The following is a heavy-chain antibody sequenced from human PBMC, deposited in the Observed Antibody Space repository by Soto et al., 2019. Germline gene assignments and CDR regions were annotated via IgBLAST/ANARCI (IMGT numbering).Heavy chain of an antibody. J-gene: IGHJ1*01. CDR2: IVGSGGRT. D-gene: IGHD4-4*01. CDR3: AKAPVPDYTAYGSCVFEL. Sequence: GGSLRLSCVASGFTFSSYAISWVRQAPGEGLEWVSSIVGSGGRTYYADSVQGRFTISRDNSKNTLYLQMNSLGAEDTAIFYCAKAPVPDYTAYGSCVFELWGRGTLVTVSS. CDR1: GFTFSSYA. V-gene: IGHV3-23*01.